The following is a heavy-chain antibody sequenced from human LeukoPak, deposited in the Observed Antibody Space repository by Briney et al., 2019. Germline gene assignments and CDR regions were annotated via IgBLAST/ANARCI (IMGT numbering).Heavy chain of an antibody. CDR2: ISYDGSNK. V-gene: IGHV3-30-3*01. CDR1: GFTFSSYA. J-gene: IGHJ6*02. D-gene: IGHD5-18*01. CDR3: ASLQLSPDGMDV. Sequence: GRSLRLSCAASGFTFSSYAMHWVRQAPGKGLEWVAVISYDGSNKYYADSVKGRFTISRDNSKNTLYLQMNSLRAEDTAVYYCASLQLSPDGMDVWGQGTTVTVSS.